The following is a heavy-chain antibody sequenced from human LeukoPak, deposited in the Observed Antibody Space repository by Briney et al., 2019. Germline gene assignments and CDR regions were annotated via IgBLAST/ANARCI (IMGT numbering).Heavy chain of an antibody. J-gene: IGHJ3*02. D-gene: IGHD2-8*01. CDR1: GFTFSGYG. CDR3: AREQWAEDDALDI. CDR2: IWYDGSNA. V-gene: IGHV3-33*01. Sequence: GGSLRLSCAASGFTFSGYGMHWVRQAPGKGLEWVAVIWYDGSNAYYLDSVKGRFTISRDNSKNMVYLQMNSLRVEDTAVYYCAREQWAEDDALDIWGLGTMVTVSS.